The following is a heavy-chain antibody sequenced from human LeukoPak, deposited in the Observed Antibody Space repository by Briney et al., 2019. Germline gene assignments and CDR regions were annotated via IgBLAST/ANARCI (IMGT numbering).Heavy chain of an antibody. J-gene: IGHJ3*02. Sequence: GGSLRLSCAASGFTLSTYSMNRVRQAPGKGLEWVSAISGSGGSTYYADSVKGRFTISRDNTKNTLYLQMNSLRAEDTAVYYCAKDDGRLDDAFDIWGQGTMVTVSS. CDR1: GFTLSTYS. CDR2: ISGSGGST. CDR3: AKDDGRLDDAFDI. V-gene: IGHV3-23*01.